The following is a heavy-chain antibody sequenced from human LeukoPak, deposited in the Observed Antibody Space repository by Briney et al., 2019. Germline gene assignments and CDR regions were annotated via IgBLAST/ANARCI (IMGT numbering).Heavy chain of an antibody. CDR2: ISSSGAIQ. V-gene: IGHV3-30*18. Sequence: GGSLRLSCAASGFTFSSYWMNWARQAPGKGLEWVAVISSSGAIQYYLESVKGRFTISRDNSGNTLYLQMNSLRPEDTAVYYCAKEYDSRGYGANFDNWGQGTLVTVSS. CDR1: GFTFSSYW. J-gene: IGHJ4*02. CDR3: AKEYDSRGYGANFDN. D-gene: IGHD3-10*01.